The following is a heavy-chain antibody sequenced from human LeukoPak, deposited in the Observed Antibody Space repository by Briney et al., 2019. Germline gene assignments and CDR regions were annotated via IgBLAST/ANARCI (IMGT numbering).Heavy chain of an antibody. D-gene: IGHD3-3*01. CDR1: GYTFTGYY. J-gene: IGHJ4*02. CDR3: ARDYDFWSGRDY. CDR2: INPNSGGT. V-gene: IGHV1-2*02. Sequence: ASVKVSCKASGYTFTGYYMHWVRQAPGQGLEWMGWINPNSGGTNYAQKFQGRVTMTRDTSISTAYMELSRLRSDDTAVYYCARDYDFWSGRDYWGQGTLVTVSS.